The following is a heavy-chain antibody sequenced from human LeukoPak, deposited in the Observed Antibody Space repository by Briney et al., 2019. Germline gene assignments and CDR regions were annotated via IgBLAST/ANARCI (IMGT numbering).Heavy chain of an antibody. CDR1: GFPFSDHY. CDR3: ARRPDCSGGSCFVDY. D-gene: IGHD2-15*01. J-gene: IGHJ4*02. Sequence: PGGSLRLSCAASGFPFSDHYMDWVRQAPGKGLEWVGRTSNKAYSYTTAYAASVKGRFTISRHDSKNSLYLQMNSLKTDDTAVYYCARRPDCSGGSCFVDYWGQGTLVTVSS. CDR2: TSNKAYSYTT. V-gene: IGHV3-72*01.